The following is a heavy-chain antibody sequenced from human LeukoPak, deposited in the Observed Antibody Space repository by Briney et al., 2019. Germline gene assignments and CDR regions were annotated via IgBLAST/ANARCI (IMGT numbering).Heavy chain of an antibody. CDR3: ARTTENSSGYYWWKFNYYGMDV. CDR1: GGSISSYY. D-gene: IGHD3-22*01. CDR2: IYYSGST. Sequence: SETLSLTCTVSGGSISSYYWSWIRQPPGKGLEWIGYIYYSGSTNYNPSLKSRVTISVDTSKNQFSLKLSSVTAADTAVYYCARTTENSSGYYWWKFNYYGMDVWGQGTTVTVFS. J-gene: IGHJ6*02. V-gene: IGHV4-59*01.